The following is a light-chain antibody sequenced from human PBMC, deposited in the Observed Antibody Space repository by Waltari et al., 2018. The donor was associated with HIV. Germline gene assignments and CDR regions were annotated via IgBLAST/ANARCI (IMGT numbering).Light chain of an antibody. J-gene: IGLJ3*02. CDR2: RND. CDR1: SSNIGSNY. Sequence: QSVLTQPPSASGTPGQRVTISCSGSSSNIGSNYVYWYQQLPGTAPKLLIYRNDQRPSGVPDRFSGSKSGTSASLAITGLRSEDEADYYCATWDDGLSGRRVFGGGTKLTVL. V-gene: IGLV1-47*01. CDR3: ATWDDGLSGRRV.